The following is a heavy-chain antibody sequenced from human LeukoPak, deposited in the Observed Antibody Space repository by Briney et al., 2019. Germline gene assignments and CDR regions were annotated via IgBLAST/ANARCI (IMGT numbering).Heavy chain of an antibody. V-gene: IGHV1-2*02. CDR2: INPNSGGT. Sequence: ASVKVSCKASGYTFTGYYMHWVRQAPGQGLEWMGWINPNSGGTNYAQKFQGRVTMTRDTSISTAYMELSRLRSDDTAVYYCARRYCTGGVCYHVDYWGQGTLVTVSS. CDR1: GYTFTGYY. J-gene: IGHJ4*02. D-gene: IGHD2-8*02. CDR3: ARRYCTGGVCYHVDY.